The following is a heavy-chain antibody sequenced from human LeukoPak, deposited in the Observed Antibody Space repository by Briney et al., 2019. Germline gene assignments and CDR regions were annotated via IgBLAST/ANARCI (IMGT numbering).Heavy chain of an antibody. J-gene: IGHJ4*02. D-gene: IGHD3-16*01. CDR2: INTNTGNP. CDR3: AREHGAVMTHFDY. V-gene: IGHV7-4-1*02. Sequence: ASVKVSCKASGYTFTSYAVKWERQAPGQGLEWMGWINTNTGNPTYAQGFTGRFVFSLDTSVSTAYLQISSLKAEDTAVYYCAREHGAVMTHFDYWGQGTLVTVSS. CDR1: GYTFTSYA.